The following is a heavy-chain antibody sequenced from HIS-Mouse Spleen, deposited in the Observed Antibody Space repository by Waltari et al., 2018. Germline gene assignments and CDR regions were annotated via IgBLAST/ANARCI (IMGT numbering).Heavy chain of an antibody. CDR1: GFTVSSNS. D-gene: IGHD3-10*01. Sequence: EVQLVETGGGLIQPGGSLRLSCAASGFTVSSNSMSWVRQAPGRGRELVSVSNGGGSTYYADSVKGRFTISRDNSKNTRYLQMNSRRAEDTAVYYCARHYYYGSGSYYFDYWGQGTLVTVSS. CDR3: ARHYYYGSGSYYFDY. CDR2: SNGGGST. V-gene: IGHV3-53*02. J-gene: IGHJ4*02.